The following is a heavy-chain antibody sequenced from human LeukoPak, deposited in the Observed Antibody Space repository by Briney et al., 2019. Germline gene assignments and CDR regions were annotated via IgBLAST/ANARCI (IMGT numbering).Heavy chain of an antibody. J-gene: IGHJ4*02. CDR3: ALWRGYGGYFDY. CDR2: IHNRGTS. Sequence: SETLSLTCTVSGASIRTSYWSWIRQPPGKGLGWLGSIHNRGTSNYKSSLKGRLTISGDTSKNQFSLKLNSVTAADTAVYYCALWRGYGGYFDYWGQGSLVTVSS. D-gene: IGHD4-23*01. V-gene: IGHV4-59*01. CDR1: GASIRTSY.